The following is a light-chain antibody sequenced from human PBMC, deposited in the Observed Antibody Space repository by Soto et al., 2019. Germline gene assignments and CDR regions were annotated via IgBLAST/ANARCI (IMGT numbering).Light chain of an antibody. V-gene: IGKV3-20*01. CDR2: GPS. J-gene: IGKJ5*01. Sequence: EIVLTQSPGTFSLSPGERATLSCRASQSVRSSYLAWYQQKPGQAPRLLMYGPSSRATGIPDRFSGSGSGTDFTLTISRLEPEHFAVYYCQQYGSSPPNTFGQGTRLEIK. CDR1: QSVRSSY. CDR3: QQYGSSPPNT.